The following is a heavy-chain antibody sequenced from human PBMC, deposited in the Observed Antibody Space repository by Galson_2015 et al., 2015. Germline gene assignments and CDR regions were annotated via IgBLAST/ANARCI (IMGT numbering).Heavy chain of an antibody. J-gene: IGHJ3*02. D-gene: IGHD2-15*01. CDR3: ARMGYSGGSCYYAFDI. V-gene: IGHV2-70*01. CDR1: GFSLSTSGMC. CDR2: IDWDDDK. Sequence: PALVKPTQTLTLTCTFSGFSLSTSGMCVSWIRQPPGKALEWLALIDWDDDKYYSTSLKTRLTISKDTSKNQVVLTMTNMDPVDTATYYCARMGYSGGSCYYAFDIWGQGTMVTVPS.